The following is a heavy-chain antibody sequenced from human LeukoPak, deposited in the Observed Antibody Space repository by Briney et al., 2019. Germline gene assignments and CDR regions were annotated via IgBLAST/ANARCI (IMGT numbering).Heavy chain of an antibody. CDR2: LFYSGNT. CDR3: ARVSGSYYYFDY. V-gene: IGHV4-59*01. J-gene: IGHJ4*02. D-gene: IGHD1-26*01. Sequence: SETLSLTCTVSGGSISTYYWSWIRQPPGKGLEWIGHLFYSGNTKYNPSLKSRVTISVDTSKNQFSLKLSSVTAADTAVYYCARVSGSYYYFDYWGQGTLVTVSS. CDR1: GGSISTYY.